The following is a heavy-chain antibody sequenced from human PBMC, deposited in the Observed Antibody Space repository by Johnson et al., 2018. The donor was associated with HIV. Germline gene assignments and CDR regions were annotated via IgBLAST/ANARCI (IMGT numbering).Heavy chain of an antibody. D-gene: IGHD6-25*01. Sequence: QVQLVESGGGVVQPGRSLRLSCAASGFTFSSYGMHWVRQAPGKGLEWVAVISYDGSTKYYADSVKGRFTISRDNSKNTLYLQMNSLRAEDTAVYYCANLAASAAFDIWGQGTMVTVSS. CDR2: ISYDGSTK. J-gene: IGHJ3*02. CDR3: ANLAASAAFDI. V-gene: IGHV3-30*18. CDR1: GFTFSSYG.